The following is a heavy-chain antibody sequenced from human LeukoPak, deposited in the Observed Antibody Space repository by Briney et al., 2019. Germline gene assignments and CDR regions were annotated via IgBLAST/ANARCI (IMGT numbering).Heavy chain of an antibody. Sequence: SVKVSCKVSGGTFSSYAISWVRQAPGQGLEWMGGIIPIFGTANYAQKFQGRVTITADESTSTAYMELSSLRSEDTAVYYCASMGVNDFWSGYYHIDYWGQGTLVTVSS. J-gene: IGHJ4*02. V-gene: IGHV1-69*13. CDR3: ASMGVNDFWSGYYHIDY. D-gene: IGHD3-3*01. CDR2: IIPIFGTA. CDR1: GGTFSSYA.